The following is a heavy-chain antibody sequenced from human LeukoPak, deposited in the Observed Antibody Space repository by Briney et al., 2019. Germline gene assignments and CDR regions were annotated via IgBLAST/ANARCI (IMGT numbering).Heavy chain of an antibody. CDR3: ARDPLIRTTRVDYFDY. V-gene: IGHV3-23*01. D-gene: IGHD1-14*01. CDR2: ISGSGGSI. J-gene: IGHJ4*02. CDR1: GFTFSSYA. Sequence: GGSLRLSCAASGFTFSSYAMSWVRQAPGKGLEWVSSISGSGGSIYYADSVKGRFTISRDNSKNTMYLQMHSLRAEDTAVFYCARDPLIRTTRVDYFDYWGQGTLVTVSS.